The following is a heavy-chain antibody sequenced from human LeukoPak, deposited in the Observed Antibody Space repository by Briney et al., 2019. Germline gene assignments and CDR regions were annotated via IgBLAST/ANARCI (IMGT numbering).Heavy chain of an antibody. CDR1: VYIFTNYG. D-gene: IGHD3-22*01. J-gene: IGHJ4*02. V-gene: IGHV1-18*01. CDR2: ISTYNGYT. CDR3: ARVQPHRIHYDNSDYPTHNDY. Sequence: ASVKVSCKASVYIFTNYGITWVRQAPGQGLEWMGWISTYNGYTNYAQNLQGRVTMSTDTSTSTAYMELRSLRSGDTAVYYCARVQPHRIHYDNSDYPTHNDYWGQGTLVTVSS.